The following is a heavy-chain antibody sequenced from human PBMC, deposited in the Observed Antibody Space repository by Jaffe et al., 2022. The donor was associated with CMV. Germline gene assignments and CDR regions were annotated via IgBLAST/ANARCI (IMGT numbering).Heavy chain of an antibody. CDR1: GFTFSSYA. CDR3: AKDCWSRFGGPHPVGAFDY. V-gene: IGHV3-23*04. CDR2: ISGSGGST. D-gene: IGHD3-10*01. Sequence: EVQLVESGGGLVQPGGSLRLSCAASGFTFSSYAMSWVRQAPGKGLEWVSAISGSGGSTYYADSVKGRFTISRDNSKNTLYLQMNSLRAEDTAVYYCAKDCWSRFGGPHPVGAFDYWGQGTLVTVSS. J-gene: IGHJ4*02.